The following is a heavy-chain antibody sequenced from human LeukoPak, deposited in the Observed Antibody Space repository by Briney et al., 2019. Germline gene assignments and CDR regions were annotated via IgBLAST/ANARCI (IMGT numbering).Heavy chain of an antibody. D-gene: IGHD6-13*01. Sequence: GRSLRLSCAASGFTFSSYGMHWVRQAPGKGLEWVAVISYDESNKYYADSVKGRFTISRDNSKNTVFLQMNSLRVEDTAVYYCAKDRSIAAGGTVSEIDNWGQGTLVTVSS. J-gene: IGHJ4*02. CDR2: ISYDESNK. V-gene: IGHV3-30*18. CDR1: GFTFSSYG. CDR3: AKDRSIAAGGTVSEIDN.